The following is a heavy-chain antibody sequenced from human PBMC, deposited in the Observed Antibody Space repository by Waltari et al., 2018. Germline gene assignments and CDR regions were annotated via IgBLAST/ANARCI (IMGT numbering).Heavy chain of an antibody. Sequence: QVQLQESGPGLVKPSETLSLTCAVSGYSISSGYYWGWIRQPPGKGLEWIGSIYHSGSTYYNPSIKSRVTISVDTSKNQFSLKLSSVTAADTAVYYCARHISTTTVTSGYWFDPWGQGTLVTVSS. D-gene: IGHD4-17*01. CDR2: IYHSGST. CDR1: GYSISSGYY. J-gene: IGHJ5*02. CDR3: ARHISTTTVTSGYWFDP. V-gene: IGHV4-38-2*01.